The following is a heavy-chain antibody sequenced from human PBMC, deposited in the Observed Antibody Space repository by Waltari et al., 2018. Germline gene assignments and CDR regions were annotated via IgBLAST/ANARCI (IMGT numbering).Heavy chain of an antibody. Sequence: EVQLVESGGGLVQPGGSLRLSCAASGFTFSNYWMDWVRQVPGKGLVWVARTNKDGSGTSYADSVEGRLTISRDNAKNTLHLQMNSLRAEDTAVYYCARDQEIIVGGMDVWGQGTAVTVSS. CDR1: GFTFSNYW. CDR3: ARDQEIIVGGMDV. V-gene: IGHV3-74*01. D-gene: IGHD3-22*01. CDR2: TNKDGSGT. J-gene: IGHJ6*02.